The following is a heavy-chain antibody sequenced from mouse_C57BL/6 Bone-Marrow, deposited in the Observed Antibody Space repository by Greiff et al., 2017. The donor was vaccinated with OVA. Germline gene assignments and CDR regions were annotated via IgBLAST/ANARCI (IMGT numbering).Heavy chain of an antibody. D-gene: IGHD2-3*01. J-gene: IGHJ1*03. CDR1: GYAFSSYW. CDR2: IYPGDGDT. CDR3: AREYGYFLYWYFDV. V-gene: IGHV1-80*01. Sequence: VQLQQSGAELVKPGASVKISCKASGYAFSSYWMNWVKQRPGKGLEWIGQIYPGDGDTNYNGKFKGKATLTADKSSSTAYMQLSSLTSEDSAVYFCAREYGYFLYWYFDVWGTGTTVTVSS.